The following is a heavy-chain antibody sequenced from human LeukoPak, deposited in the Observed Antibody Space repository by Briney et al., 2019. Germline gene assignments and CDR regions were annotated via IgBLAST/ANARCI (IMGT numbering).Heavy chain of an antibody. Sequence: ASVKVSCKASGYTFTGYYMHWVRQAPGQGLEWMGWINPNSGGTNYAQKFQGRVTMTRDTSISTAYMELSRLRSDDTAVDYCARVCILTGYWNLGYWGQGTLVTVSS. J-gene: IGHJ4*02. D-gene: IGHD3-9*01. CDR1: GYTFTGYY. V-gene: IGHV1-2*02. CDR2: INPNSGGT. CDR3: ARVCILTGYWNLGY.